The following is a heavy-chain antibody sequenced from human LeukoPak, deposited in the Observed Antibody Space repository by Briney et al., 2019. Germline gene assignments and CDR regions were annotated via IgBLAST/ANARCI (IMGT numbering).Heavy chain of an antibody. CDR2: IYYSGST. D-gene: IGHD1-1*01. CDR3: ARASSWKGFDY. Sequence: SETLSLTWTVSGGSISSYYWSWIRQPPGKGLEWIGYIYYSGSTNYNPSLKSRVTISVDTSKNQFSLKLSSVTAADTAVYYCARASSWKGFDYWGQGTLVTVSS. CDR1: GGSISSYY. J-gene: IGHJ4*02. V-gene: IGHV4-59*01.